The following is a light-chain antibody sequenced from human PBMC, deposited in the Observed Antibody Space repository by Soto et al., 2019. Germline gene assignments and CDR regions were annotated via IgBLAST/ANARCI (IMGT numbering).Light chain of an antibody. CDR1: HSVSSY. CDR2: DAS. CDR3: QHRSKWPPLFA. Sequence: EIVLTQSPATLSLSPGERATLSCRASHSVSSYLAWYQQKAGQVPRLLIYDASNRATGIPARFSGSGSGTEFPPPIHHLGPEGFAGLYCQHRSKWPPLFAFGPGTRVDIK. J-gene: IGKJ3*01. V-gene: IGKV3-11*01.